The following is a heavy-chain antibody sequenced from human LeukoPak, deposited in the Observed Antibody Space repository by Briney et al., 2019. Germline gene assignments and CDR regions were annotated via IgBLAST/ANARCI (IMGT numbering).Heavy chain of an antibody. Sequence: GGSLRLSCTASGFTFSNYWMSWVRQAPGKGLEWVSAISGSGGSTYYADSVKGRFTISRDNSKNTLYLQMNNLRAEDTAVYYCAKTRGRGPFDYWGQGTLVTVSS. D-gene: IGHD3-10*01. CDR2: ISGSGGST. CDR1: GFTFSNYW. CDR3: AKTRGRGPFDY. J-gene: IGHJ4*02. V-gene: IGHV3-23*01.